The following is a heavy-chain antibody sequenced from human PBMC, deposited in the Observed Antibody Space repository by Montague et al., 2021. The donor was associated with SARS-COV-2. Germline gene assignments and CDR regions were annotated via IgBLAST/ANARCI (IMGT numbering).Heavy chain of an antibody. CDR2: IDWDDDK. V-gene: IGHV2-70*11. CDR3: ARTSIPAAGTAFDV. CDR1: GFSLSTSGMC. J-gene: IGHJ3*01. Sequence: PALVKPTQTLTLTCTFSGFSLSTSGMCVSWIRQPPGKALEWLARIDWDDDKYYSTSLKTRLTISKDTSKNQVVLTMTNMDPVDTATYYCARTSIPAAGTAFDVWSQGTMVTVSS. D-gene: IGHD6-13*01.